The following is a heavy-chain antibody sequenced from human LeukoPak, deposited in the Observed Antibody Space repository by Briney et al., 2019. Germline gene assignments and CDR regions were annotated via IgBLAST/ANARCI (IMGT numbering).Heavy chain of an antibody. J-gene: IGHJ4*02. D-gene: IGHD2-21*02. CDR2: FSGCDSST. Sequence: PGGSLRLSCAASGFTFSSYAMSWVRQAPGKGLEWVSVFSGCDSSTYYAHSVKGRFTISRDNSKNTLYLQMNSLRVEDTAVYYCAKHRGSYGDFIFLDFWGQGTLVTVSS. V-gene: IGHV3-23*01. CDR1: GFTFSSYA. CDR3: AKHRGSYGDFIFLDF.